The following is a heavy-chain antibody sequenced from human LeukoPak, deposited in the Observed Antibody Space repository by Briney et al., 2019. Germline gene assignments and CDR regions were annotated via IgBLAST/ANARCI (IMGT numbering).Heavy chain of an antibody. CDR1: GGSICSYY. CDR3: ARAGSWKLNFDY. Sequence: SETLSLTCTVSGGSICSYYWSWIRQPPGKGLEWIGYIYYSGNTNYNPSLKTRVTISVDTSKNQFSLKLSSVTAADTAVYYCARAGSWKLNFDYWGQGTLVTVSS. D-gene: IGHD6-13*01. CDR2: IYYSGNT. V-gene: IGHV4-59*01. J-gene: IGHJ4*02.